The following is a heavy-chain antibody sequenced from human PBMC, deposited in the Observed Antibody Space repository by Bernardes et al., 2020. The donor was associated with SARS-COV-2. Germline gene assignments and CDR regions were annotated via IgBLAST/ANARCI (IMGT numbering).Heavy chain of an antibody. CDR3: ARGYILTGWPPNY. CDR2: IYYSGST. V-gene: IGHV4-59*01. Sequence: SETLSLTCNVSDSSISSYQWSIRQPPGKGLEWIGYIYYSGSTNYNPSLKSRVTISVDTSKNQFSLKLRSVTAADTAVYYCARGYILTGWPPNYWGQGTLVTVSS. CDR1: DSSISSYQ. D-gene: IGHD1-1*01. J-gene: IGHJ4*02.